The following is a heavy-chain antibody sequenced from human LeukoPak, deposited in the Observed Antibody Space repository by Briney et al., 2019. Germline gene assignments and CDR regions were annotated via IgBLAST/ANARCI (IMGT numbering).Heavy chain of an antibody. CDR1: GGSLSGYY. CDR2: INHSGST. J-gene: IGHJ4*02. D-gene: IGHD3-10*01. Sequence: SETLSLTCAVHGGSLSGYYWSWIRQPPGKGLEWFGEINHSGSTNYNPSLKSRVPISVDTSKNQFSLKLSSVTAADTAVYYCARGVKKYYYGSGSFDYWGQGTLVTVSS. V-gene: IGHV4-34*01. CDR3: ARGVKKYYYGSGSFDY.